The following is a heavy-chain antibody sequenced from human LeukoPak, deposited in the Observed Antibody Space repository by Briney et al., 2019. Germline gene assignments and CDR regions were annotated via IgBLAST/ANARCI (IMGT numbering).Heavy chain of an antibody. D-gene: IGHD2-15*01. Sequence: PGGSLRLSCAASGFTFSSYEMNWVRQAPGKGLEWVSYISSSGSTIYYADSVKGRFTISRDNAKNSLYLQMNSLRAEDTAVYYCARDLGYCSGGSCYGRYMDVWGKGTTVTISS. CDR1: GFTFSSYE. CDR2: ISSSGSTI. J-gene: IGHJ6*03. CDR3: ARDLGYCSGGSCYGRYMDV. V-gene: IGHV3-48*03.